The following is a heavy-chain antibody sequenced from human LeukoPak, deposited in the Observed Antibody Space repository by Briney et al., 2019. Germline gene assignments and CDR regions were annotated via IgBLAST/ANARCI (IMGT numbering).Heavy chain of an antibody. CDR3: ARENDYGDRLITFDY. D-gene: IGHD4-17*01. J-gene: IGHJ4*02. CDR2: IYYSGST. Sequence: SETLSLTCTVSGGSISSYYWGWIRQPPGKGLEWIGSIYYSGSTYYNPSLKSRVTISVDTSKNQFSLKLSSVTAADTAVYYCARENDYGDRLITFDYWGQGTLVTVSS. V-gene: IGHV4-39*07. CDR1: GGSISSYY.